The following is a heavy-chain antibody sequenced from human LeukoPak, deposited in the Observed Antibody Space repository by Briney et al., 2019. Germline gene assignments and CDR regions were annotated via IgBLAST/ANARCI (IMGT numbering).Heavy chain of an antibody. J-gene: IGHJ4*02. CDR1: GYAFTTHD. V-gene: IGHV1-8*01. CDR3: VRTPPNWGFDY. CDR2: MSPNSGDT. Sequence: ASVKVSCKASGYAFTTHDINWVRQATGQGLEWLGWMSPNSGDTGYAQKFQGRVTMTSDSSISTAYMELSSLRSEDTAIYYCVRTPPNWGFDYWGQGTLVTVSS. D-gene: IGHD7-27*01.